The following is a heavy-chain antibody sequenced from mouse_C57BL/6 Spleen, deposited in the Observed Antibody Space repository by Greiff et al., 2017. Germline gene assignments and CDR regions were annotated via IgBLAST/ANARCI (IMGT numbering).Heavy chain of an antibody. V-gene: IGHV1-19*01. Sequence: EVKLMESGPVLVKPGASVKMSCKASGYTFTDYYMNWVKQSHGKSLEWIGVINPYNGGTSYNQKFKGKATLTVDKSSSTAYMELNSLTSEDSAVYYCARSGLYYARDYWGQGTSVTVSS. CDR1: GYTFTDYY. D-gene: IGHD2-13*01. CDR2: INPYNGGT. CDR3: ARSGLYYARDY. J-gene: IGHJ4*01.